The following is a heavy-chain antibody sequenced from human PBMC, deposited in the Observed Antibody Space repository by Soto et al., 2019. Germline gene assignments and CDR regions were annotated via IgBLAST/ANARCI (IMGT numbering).Heavy chain of an antibody. V-gene: IGHV1-69*13. D-gene: IGHD2-2*01. CDR2: IIPIFGTA. CDR1: GGTFSSYA. J-gene: IGHJ6*02. CDR3: ASYCSSASCANYYYYGMDV. Sequence: SVKVSCEASGGTFSSYAISWVRQAPGQGLEWMGGIIPIFGTANYAQKFQGRVTITADESTSTAYMELSSLRSEDTAVYYCASYCSSASCANYYYYGMDVWGQGTTVTAP.